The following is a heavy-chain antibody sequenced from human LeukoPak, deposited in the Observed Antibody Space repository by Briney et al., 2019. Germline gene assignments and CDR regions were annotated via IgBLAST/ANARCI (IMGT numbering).Heavy chain of an antibody. CDR2: ISSSGSTI. D-gene: IGHD6-19*01. CDR3: ARDSYSSGWLWDY. CDR1: GFTFSSYE. V-gene: IGHV3-48*03. Sequence: GGPLRLSCAASGFTFSSYEMHWVRPAPGKGLEWVSYISSSGSTIYYADSVKGRFAISRDNAKNSLYLQMNSLRAEDTAVYYCARDSYSSGWLWDYWGQGTLVTVSS. J-gene: IGHJ4*02.